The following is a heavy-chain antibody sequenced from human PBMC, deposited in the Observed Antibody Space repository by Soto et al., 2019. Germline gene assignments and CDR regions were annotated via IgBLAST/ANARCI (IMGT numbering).Heavy chain of an antibody. V-gene: IGHV3-74*01. D-gene: IGHD3-3*01. CDR1: GFTFSSYW. Sequence: GGSLRLSCAASGFTFSSYWMHWVRQAPGKGLVWVSRINSDGSSTSYADSVKGRFTISRDNAKNTLYLQMNSLRDEDTAVYYCARDSTIFGVVPLDYWGQGTLVTVSS. J-gene: IGHJ4*02. CDR2: INSDGSST. CDR3: ARDSTIFGVVPLDY.